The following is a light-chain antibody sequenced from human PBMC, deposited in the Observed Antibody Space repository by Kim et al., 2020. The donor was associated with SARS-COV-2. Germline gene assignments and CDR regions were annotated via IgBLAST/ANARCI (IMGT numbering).Light chain of an antibody. J-gene: IGKJ4*01. CDR1: QRTSSAL. CDR3: QQYGTTPLT. Sequence: SPGETATLSCRANQRTSSALLAWYQQRPGQAPRLLMSGASIRATGIPDRFSGSGSGTDFTLTISRLETDDFAVYYCQQYGTTPLTFGGGTKVDIK. V-gene: IGKV3-20*01. CDR2: GAS.